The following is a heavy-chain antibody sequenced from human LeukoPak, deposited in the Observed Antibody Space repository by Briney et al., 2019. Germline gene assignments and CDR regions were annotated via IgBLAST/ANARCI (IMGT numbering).Heavy chain of an antibody. CDR2: INHSGST. D-gene: IGHD3-22*01. J-gene: IGHJ6*03. Sequence: SETLSLTCAVYGGSFSGYYWSWIRQPPGKGLEWIGEINHSGSTNYNPSLKSRVTISVDTSKNQFSLKLSPVTAADTAVYYCARRTPSTYDSSGYYYYYYYMDVWGKGTTVTISS. V-gene: IGHV4-34*01. CDR3: ARRTPSTYDSSGYYYYYYYMDV. CDR1: GGSFSGYY.